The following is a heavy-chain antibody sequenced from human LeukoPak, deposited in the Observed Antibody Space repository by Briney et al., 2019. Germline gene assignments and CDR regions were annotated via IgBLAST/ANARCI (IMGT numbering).Heavy chain of an antibody. D-gene: IGHD3-10*01. J-gene: IGHJ4*02. V-gene: IGHV3-48*03. Sequence: GGSLRLSCAASGFTFSSYEMNWVRQAPGKGLEWVSYISSSGSTIYYADSVKGRFTISRDNAKNSLYLQMNSLRAEDTAVYYCVRDTASSMVGVDYWGQGTLVTVSS. CDR1: GFTFSSYE. CDR2: ISSSGSTI. CDR3: VRDTASSMVGVDY.